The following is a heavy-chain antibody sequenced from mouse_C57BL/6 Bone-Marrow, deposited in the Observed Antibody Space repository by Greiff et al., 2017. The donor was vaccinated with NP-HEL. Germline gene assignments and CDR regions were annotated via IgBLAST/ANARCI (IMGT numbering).Heavy chain of an antibody. V-gene: IGHV10-1*01. CDR1: GFSFNTYA. J-gene: IGHJ3*01. CDR2: IRSKSNNYAT. CDR3: VRRAGYFGWFAY. D-gene: IGHD2-3*01. Sequence: EVMLVESGGGLVQPKGSLKLSCAASGFSFNTYAMNWVRQAPGKGLEWVACIRSKSNNYATYYADSVKDRFTISRDDSESMLYLQMNNLKTEDTAMYYCVRRAGYFGWFAYWGQGTLVTVSA.